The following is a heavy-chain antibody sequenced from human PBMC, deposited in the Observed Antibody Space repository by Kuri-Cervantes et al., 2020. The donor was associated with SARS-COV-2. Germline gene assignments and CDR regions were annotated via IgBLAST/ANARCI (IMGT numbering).Heavy chain of an antibody. J-gene: IGHJ2*01. CDR1: GGTFSSYA. Sequence: SVKVSCKASGGTFSSYAISWVRQAPGQGLEWMGGIIPIFGIANYAQKFQGRVTITADKSTSTAYMELSSLRSEDTAVYYCARDRVVVAAREDWYFDLWGRGTLVTVSS. CDR2: IIPIFGIA. D-gene: IGHD2-15*01. CDR3: ARDRVVVAAREDWYFDL. V-gene: IGHV1-69*10.